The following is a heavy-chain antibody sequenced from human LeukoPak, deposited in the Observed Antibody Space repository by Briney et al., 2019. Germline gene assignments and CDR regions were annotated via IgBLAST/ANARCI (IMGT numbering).Heavy chain of an antibody. CDR2: INSDGTGT. J-gene: IGHJ4*02. Sequence: GGSLRLSCAASGFTFSGYWMHWVRQAPGKGLVWVSRINSDGTGTGYADSVKGRFTISRDNAKNTLYLQMNSLRAEDTAVYYCARERYYSSYFYFGYWGQGTLVTVSS. CDR1: GFTFSGYW. CDR3: ARERYYSSYFYFGY. D-gene: IGHD6-13*01. V-gene: IGHV3-74*01.